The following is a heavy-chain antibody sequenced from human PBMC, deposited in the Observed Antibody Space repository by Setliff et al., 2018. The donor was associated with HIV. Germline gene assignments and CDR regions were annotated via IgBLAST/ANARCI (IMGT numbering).Heavy chain of an antibody. CDR3: VRGTLDF. V-gene: IGHV3-30*02. CDR2: IRHDGSNK. CDR1: GFIFSDHV. J-gene: IGHJ4*02. Sequence: GGSLRLSCAASGFIFSDHVMHWVRQAPGKGLEWVAFIRHDGSNKYYADSVKGRFTASRDNGKNSLFLQMNSLRAEDTAVYYCVRGTLDFWGQGTLVTVSS.